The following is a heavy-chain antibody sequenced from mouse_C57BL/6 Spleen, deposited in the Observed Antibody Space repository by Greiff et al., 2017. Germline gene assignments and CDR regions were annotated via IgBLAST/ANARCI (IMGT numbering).Heavy chain of an antibody. CDR3: ARENYYGSRDFDY. CDR2: IDPSGRYT. V-gene: IGHV1-69*01. D-gene: IGHD1-1*01. Sequence: VQLQQPGAELVMPGASVKLSCKASGYTFTSYWMHWVKQRPGQGLEWIGAIDPSGRYTNYNQKFKGKSTLTVDKSSSTAYMPLSSLTSEDSAVYDCARENYYGSRDFDYWGQGTTLTVSS. J-gene: IGHJ2*01. CDR1: GYTFTSYW.